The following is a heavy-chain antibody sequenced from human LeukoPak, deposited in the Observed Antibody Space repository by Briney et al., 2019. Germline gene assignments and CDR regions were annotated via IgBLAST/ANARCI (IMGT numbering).Heavy chain of an antibody. CDR2: IYPSGST. CDR1: GGSISSGSYY. CDR3: ASSDIVATNLDQ. Sequence: SQTLSLTFTVSGGSISSGSYYWSWIRQPAGKGLEWIGRIYPSGSTNYNPSLKRRVTISVDTSKNQFSLRLSSVTAADTAIYYCASSDIVATNLDQWGQGTLVIVSS. V-gene: IGHV4-61*02. J-gene: IGHJ4*02. D-gene: IGHD5-12*01.